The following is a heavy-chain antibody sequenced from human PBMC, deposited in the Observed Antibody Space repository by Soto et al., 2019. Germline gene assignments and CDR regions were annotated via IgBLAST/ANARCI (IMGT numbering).Heavy chain of an antibody. CDR1: GDSISSGGYY. J-gene: IGHJ4*02. D-gene: IGHD3-10*01. CDR2: IYYSGST. Sequence: SETLSLTCTVSGDSISSGGYYWSWIRQPPGKGLEWIGSIYYSGSTYYNPSLKSRVTISVDTSKNQFSLKLSSVTAADTAVYYCARARGMVRGVIRFDYWGQGTLVTVSS. CDR3: ARARGMVRGVIRFDY. V-gene: IGHV4-39*01.